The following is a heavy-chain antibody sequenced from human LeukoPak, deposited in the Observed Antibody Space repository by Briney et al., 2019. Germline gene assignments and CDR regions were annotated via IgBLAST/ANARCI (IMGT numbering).Heavy chain of an antibody. CDR3: ARDRGIVPAAY. D-gene: IGHD2-2*01. CDR1: GFTFSSYW. Sequence: PGGSLRLSCAASGFTFSSYWMTWVRQAPGKGLEWVSSISSSSSYIYYADSVKGRFTISRDNAKNSLYLQMNSLRAEDTAVYYCARDRGIVPAAYWGQGTLVTVSS. J-gene: IGHJ4*02. CDR2: ISSSSSYI. V-gene: IGHV3-21*01.